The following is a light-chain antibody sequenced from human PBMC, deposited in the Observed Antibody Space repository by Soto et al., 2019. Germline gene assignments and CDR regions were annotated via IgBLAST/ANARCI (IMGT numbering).Light chain of an antibody. CDR2: DNR. J-gene: IGLJ1*01. CDR3: GAWDSTLRTGPYV. Sequence: QSVLTQPPSVSAAPGQTVTISCSGSSSNIGNNYVSWYQQFPGTAPKLLIYDNRKRPSGIPDRFSGSKTGTSATLAITGLRTGDEADYYCGAWDSTLRTGPYVFGTGTKVTVL. CDR1: SSNIGNNY. V-gene: IGLV1-51*01.